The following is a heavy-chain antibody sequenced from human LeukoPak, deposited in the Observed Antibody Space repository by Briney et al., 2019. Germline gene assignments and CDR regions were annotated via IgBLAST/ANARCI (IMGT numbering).Heavy chain of an antibody. CDR3: ASDKWVVATPMGYYYYGMDV. D-gene: IGHD2-15*01. CDR2: MYSGGST. Sequence: QTGGSLRLSCAASGFTVSSNYMSWVRQAPGKGLEWVSVMYSGGSTYYADSVKGRFTISRDNSKNTLYLQMNSLRAEDTAVYYCASDKWVVATPMGYYYYGMDVWGQGTTVTVSS. J-gene: IGHJ6*02. CDR1: GFTVSSNY. V-gene: IGHV3-66*01.